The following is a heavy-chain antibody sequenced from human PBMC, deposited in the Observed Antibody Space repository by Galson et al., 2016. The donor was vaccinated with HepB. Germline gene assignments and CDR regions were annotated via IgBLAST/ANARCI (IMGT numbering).Heavy chain of an antibody. V-gene: IGHV4-59*11. CDR3: ARGTLSCTGNSCFYQYFDL. J-gene: IGHJ2*01. CDR1: GDSSSPHY. Sequence: SETLSLTCTVPGDSSSPHYRSWIRQPPGKGLEWIGYVHSSGSSFYNPSLRGRVTISVDTSKNHFSLKLDSVTAADPAVYFCARGTLSCTGNSCFYQYFDLWGRGILVTVS. D-gene: IGHD5-18*01. CDR2: VHSSGSS.